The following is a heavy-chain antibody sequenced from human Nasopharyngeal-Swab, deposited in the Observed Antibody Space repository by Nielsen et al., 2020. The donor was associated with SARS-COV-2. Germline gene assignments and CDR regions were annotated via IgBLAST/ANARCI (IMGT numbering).Heavy chain of an antibody. J-gene: IGHJ6*02. CDR2: IVVGSGNT. D-gene: IGHD6-13*01. Sequence: SVKVSCKASGCTFTSSAMQWVRQARGQRLEWIGWIVVGSGNTNYAQKFQERVTITRDMSTSTAYMELSSLRSEDTAVYYCAAEGIAAAGNPSYYYGMDVWGQGTTVTVSS. CDR3: AAEGIAAAGNPSYYYGMDV. CDR1: GCTFTSSA. V-gene: IGHV1-58*02.